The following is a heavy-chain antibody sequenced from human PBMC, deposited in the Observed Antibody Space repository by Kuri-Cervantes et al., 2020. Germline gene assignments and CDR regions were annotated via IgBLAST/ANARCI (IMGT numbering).Heavy chain of an antibody. Sequence: LSLTCAASGFTFSSYGMHWVRQAPGKGLEWVAVIWYDGSNKYYADSVKGRFTISRDNSKNTLYLQMNSLRAEDTAVYYCARPTEYYFDYWGQGTLVTVSS. J-gene: IGHJ4*02. CDR1: GFTFSSYG. CDR3: ARPTEYYFDY. D-gene: IGHD3-10*01. V-gene: IGHV3-33*01. CDR2: IWYDGSNK.